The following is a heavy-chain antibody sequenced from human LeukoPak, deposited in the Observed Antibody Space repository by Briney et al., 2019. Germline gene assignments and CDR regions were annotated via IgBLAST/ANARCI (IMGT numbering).Heavy chain of an antibody. CDR2: ISAYNGNT. Sequence: ASVKVSCKASGYTFTSYGISWVRQAPGQGLEWMGWISAYNGNTNYAQKLQGRVTMTTDTSTSTAYMELRSLRSDDTAVYYCARIEYYDFWSGYPGSAVISAFDIWGQGTMVTVSS. CDR1: GYTFTSYG. D-gene: IGHD3-3*01. V-gene: IGHV1-18*01. J-gene: IGHJ3*02. CDR3: ARIEYYDFWSGYPGSAVISAFDI.